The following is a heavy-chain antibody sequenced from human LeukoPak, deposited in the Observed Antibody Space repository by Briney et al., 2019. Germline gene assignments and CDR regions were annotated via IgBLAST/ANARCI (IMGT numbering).Heavy chain of an antibody. J-gene: IGHJ4*02. CDR3: AADDQQITV. V-gene: IGHV1-46*01. CDR1: GYTFTSYY. Sequence: GASVKVSCKASGYTFTSYYMHWVRQAPGQGLEWMGIINPSGGSTSYAQKFQGRVTMTRDMSTSTVYMELRSLRSEDTAVYYCAADDQQITVWGQGTVVTVSS. CDR2: INPSGGST. D-gene: IGHD5-24*01.